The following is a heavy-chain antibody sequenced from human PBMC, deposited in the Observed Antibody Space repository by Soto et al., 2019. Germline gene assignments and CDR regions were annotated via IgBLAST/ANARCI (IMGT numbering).Heavy chain of an antibody. CDR3: ARVPPNYYDSTRYFDY. V-gene: IGHV4-59*01. CDR1: GGSISSYY. D-gene: IGHD3-22*01. CDR2: IYYSGST. J-gene: IGHJ4*02. Sequence: SWETLSLTCTVSGGSISSYYWSWIRQPPGKGLEWIGYIYYSGSTNYNPSLKSRVTISVDTSKNQFSLKLSSVTAADTAVYYCARVPPNYYDSTRYFDYWGQGTLVTVSS.